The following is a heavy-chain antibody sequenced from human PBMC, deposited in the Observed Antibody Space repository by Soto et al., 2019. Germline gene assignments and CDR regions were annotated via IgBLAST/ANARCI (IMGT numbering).Heavy chain of an antibody. CDR1: GYSFTSYW. Sequence: GESLKISCKGSGYSFTSYWIGWVRQMPGKGLEWMGIIYPGDSDTRYSPSFQGQVTISADKSISTAYLQWSSLKASDTAMYYCARRGYYGSGSYYNSRGWFDPWGQGTLVTVSS. D-gene: IGHD3-10*01. J-gene: IGHJ5*02. V-gene: IGHV5-51*01. CDR3: ARRGYYGSGSYYNSRGWFDP. CDR2: IYPGDSDT.